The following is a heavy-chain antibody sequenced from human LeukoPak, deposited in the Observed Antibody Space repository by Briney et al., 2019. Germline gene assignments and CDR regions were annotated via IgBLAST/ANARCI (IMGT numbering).Heavy chain of an antibody. J-gene: IGHJ4*02. Sequence: GGSLRLSCAASGFTFSSYGMHWVRQAPGKGLEWVAVIWYDGSNKYYADPVKGRFTISRDNSKNTLYLQMNSLRAEDTAVYYCARPTYSGSYYWFDYWGQGTLVTVSS. CDR3: ARPTYSGSYYWFDY. CDR1: GFTFSSYG. D-gene: IGHD1-26*01. V-gene: IGHV3-33*01. CDR2: IWYDGSNK.